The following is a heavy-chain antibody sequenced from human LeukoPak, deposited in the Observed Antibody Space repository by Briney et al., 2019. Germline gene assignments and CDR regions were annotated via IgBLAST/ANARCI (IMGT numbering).Heavy chain of an antibody. V-gene: IGHV3-21*01. J-gene: IGHJ4*02. CDR3: ARAWDYYDSSGYYYNY. Sequence: GGSLRVSPAESGFTFSSYSMNWVCPGPGKGLEWVSSISSSSSDIYYADSVKGRFTISRDNAKNSLYLQMNSLRAEDTAVYYCARAWDYYDSSGYYYNYWGQGTLVTVSS. D-gene: IGHD3-22*01. CDR2: ISSSSSDI. CDR1: GFTFSSYS.